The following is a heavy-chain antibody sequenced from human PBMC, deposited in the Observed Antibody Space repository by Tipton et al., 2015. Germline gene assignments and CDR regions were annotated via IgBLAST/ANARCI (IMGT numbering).Heavy chain of an antibody. D-gene: IGHD6-13*01. V-gene: IGHV4-61*01. J-gene: IGHJ4*02. CDR1: GGSVTSNIYY. CDR2: MKGSGNTNN. Sequence: TLSLTCTVSGGSVTSNIYYWSWIRQPPGKGLEWIGYMKGSGNTNNNYNPSLKSRVTISIDTSKSQSSLKLSSVTAADTATYYCARDSWGSLDYWGQGTRVTASS. CDR3: ARDSWGSLDY.